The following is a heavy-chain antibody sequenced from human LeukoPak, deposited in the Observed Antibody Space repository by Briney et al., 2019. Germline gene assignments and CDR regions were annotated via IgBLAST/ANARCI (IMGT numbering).Heavy chain of an antibody. CDR2: INHSGST. D-gene: IGHD6-13*01. CDR3: ARSSHYSYFSSCWPVIH. V-gene: IGHV4-34*01. CDR1: GGSFSGYY. J-gene: IGHJ4*02. Sequence: SETLSLTCAVYGGSFSGYYWSWIRQPPGKGLEWIGEINHSGSTNYNPSLKSRVTISVDTSKNQFSLKLSSVTAADTAVYYCARSSHYSYFSSCWPVIHWGQGTLVTVSS.